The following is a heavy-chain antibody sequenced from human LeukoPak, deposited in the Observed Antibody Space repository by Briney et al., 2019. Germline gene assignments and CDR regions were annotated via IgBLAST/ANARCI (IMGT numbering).Heavy chain of an antibody. J-gene: IGHJ4*02. CDR2: ISHTGDIT. CDR1: GSSFSGYY. D-gene: IGHD2-21*02. CDR3: ARVPDITARPCDS. V-gene: IGHV4-34*01. Sequence: SETLSLTCAVYGSSFSGYYWTLIRQTPGKGLEWIGEISHTGDITNYNPSLKRRVTMSVDSSKNQFSLKLTSVTAADTGVYYCARVPDITARPCDSWGPGTLVTVSS.